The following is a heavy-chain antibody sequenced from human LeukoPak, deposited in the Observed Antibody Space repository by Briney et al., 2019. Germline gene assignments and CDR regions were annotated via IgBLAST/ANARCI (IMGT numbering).Heavy chain of an antibody. V-gene: IGHV3-33*03. CDR1: GFTFSSYG. J-gene: IGHJ4*02. D-gene: IGHD4-17*01. Sequence: PGRSLRLSCAASGFTFSSYGMHWVRQAPGKGLEWVAVIWYDGSNKYYADSVKGRFTISRDNAKNTVYLQMNSLRVEDTGVYYCASALTTVTPHFHCWGQGTLVTLSS. CDR2: IWYDGSNK. CDR3: ASALTTVTPHFHC.